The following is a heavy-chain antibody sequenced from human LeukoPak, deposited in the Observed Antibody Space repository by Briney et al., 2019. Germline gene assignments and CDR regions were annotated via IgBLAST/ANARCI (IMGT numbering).Heavy chain of an antibody. J-gene: IGHJ4*02. Sequence: GGSLRLSCAVSGFTFSSYAMTWVRQAPGKGLEWVSAISGTGANTYYADSVKGRFTTSRDNPGSTLYLQMNSLGNEDTAVYYCAYADNNGWYYFDYWGQGTLVTVSS. CDR3: AYADNNGWYYFDY. D-gene: IGHD6-19*01. V-gene: IGHV3-23*01. CDR2: ISGTGANT. CDR1: GFTFSSYA.